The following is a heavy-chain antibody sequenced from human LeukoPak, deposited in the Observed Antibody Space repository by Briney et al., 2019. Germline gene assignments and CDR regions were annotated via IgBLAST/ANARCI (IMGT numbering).Heavy chain of an antibody. V-gene: IGHV3-30*18. CDR3: AKDDRSQTAMVTFFDY. CDR2: ISYDGSNK. Sequence: PGGSLRLSCAASGFTFSSYGMHWVRQAPGKGLEWVAVISYDGSNKYYADSVKGRFTISRDNSKNTLYLQMNSLRAEDTAVYYCAKDDRSQTAMVTFFDYWGQGTLVTVSS. CDR1: GFTFSSYG. D-gene: IGHD5-18*01. J-gene: IGHJ4*02.